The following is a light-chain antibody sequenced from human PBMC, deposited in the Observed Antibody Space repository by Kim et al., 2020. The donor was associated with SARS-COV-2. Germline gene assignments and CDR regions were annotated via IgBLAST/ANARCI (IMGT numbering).Light chain of an antibody. V-gene: IGKV3-20*01. J-gene: IGKJ1*01. CDR1: QSGNNDY. CDR3: QHYGTSPQWT. CDR2: GMS. Sequence: PGDTATLSCRASQSGNNDYLAWYQQKPGQAPRLLIYGMSNRATGTPDRFRASGSGTDSTLTINVLEPEDFALYYCQHYGTSPQWTFGQGTKVDIK.